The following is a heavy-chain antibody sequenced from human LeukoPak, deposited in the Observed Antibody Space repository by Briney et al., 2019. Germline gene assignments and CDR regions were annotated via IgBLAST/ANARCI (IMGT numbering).Heavy chain of an antibody. J-gene: IGHJ6*03. CDR3: ASCCSSTSVEPPIYYYYYYMDV. Sequence: SVKVSCKASGGTFSSYAISWVRQAPGQGLEWMGGIIPIFGTANYAQKFQGRVTITTDESTSTAYMELSSLRSEDTAVYYCASCCSSTSVEPPIYYYYYYMDVWGKGTTVTVSS. V-gene: IGHV1-69*05. D-gene: IGHD2-2*01. CDR1: GGTFSSYA. CDR2: IIPIFGTA.